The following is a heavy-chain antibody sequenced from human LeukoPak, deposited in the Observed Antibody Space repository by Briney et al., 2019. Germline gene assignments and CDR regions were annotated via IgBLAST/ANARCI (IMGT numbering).Heavy chain of an antibody. J-gene: IGHJ4*02. CDR2: ISYDGSNK. V-gene: IGHV3-30*18. CDR1: GFTFSSYG. Sequence: GGSLRLSCAASGFTFSSYGMHWVRQAPGKGLEWVAVISYDGSNKYYADSVKGRFTISRDNSKNTLYLQMSSLRAEDTAVYYCAKVGEVGATHLYYFDYWGQGTLVTVSS. D-gene: IGHD1-26*01. CDR3: AKVGEVGATHLYYFDY.